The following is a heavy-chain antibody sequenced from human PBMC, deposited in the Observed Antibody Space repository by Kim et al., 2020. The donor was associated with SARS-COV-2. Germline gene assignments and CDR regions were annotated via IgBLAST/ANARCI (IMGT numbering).Heavy chain of an antibody. V-gene: IGHV7-4-1*02. D-gene: IGHD1-26*01. CDR3: AREGLRWELQMVGVDY. CDR2: INTNTGNP. Sequence: ASVKVSCKASGYTFTSYAMNWVRQAPGQGLEWMGWINTNTGNPTYAQGFTGRFVFSLDTSVSTAYLQISSLKAEDTAVYYCAREGLRWELQMVGVDYWGQGTLVTVSS. J-gene: IGHJ4*02. CDR1: GYTFTSYA.